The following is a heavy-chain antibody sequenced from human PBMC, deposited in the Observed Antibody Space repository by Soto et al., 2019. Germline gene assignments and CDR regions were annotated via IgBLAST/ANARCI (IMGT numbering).Heavy chain of an antibody. CDR1: GFTFSKYY. D-gene: IGHD4-17*01. V-gene: IGHV1-46*01. CDR2: INPSGRTT. CDR3: ARDLDVTTVTTSFAS. Sequence: QVQLVQSGAEVKKPGASVKVGCKTSGFTFSKYYMHWVRQAPGQGLEWVGVINPSGRTTSYAQKFLGRATATRDASTTTVYMELNSLRSGDTAVYYCARDLDVTTVTTSFASWGQGTLVTVSS. J-gene: IGHJ4*02.